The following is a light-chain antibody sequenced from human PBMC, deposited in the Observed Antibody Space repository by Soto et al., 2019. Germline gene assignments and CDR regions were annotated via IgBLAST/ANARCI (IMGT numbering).Light chain of an antibody. CDR2: DAS. CDR1: QSISNN. J-gene: IGKJ1*01. CDR3: QQYNNWPRT. Sequence: VMTQSIATQSVSPGESATLSCRASQSISNNLAWYQQKPGQAPRLLMYDASTRATGIPDRFSGSGSGAEFTLTISSLQSEDLAVYYCQQYNNWPRTFGQGTKVDIK. V-gene: IGKV3-15*01.